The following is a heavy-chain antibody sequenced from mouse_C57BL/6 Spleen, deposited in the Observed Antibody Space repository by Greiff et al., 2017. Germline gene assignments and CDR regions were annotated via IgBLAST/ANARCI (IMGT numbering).Heavy chain of an antibody. J-gene: IGHJ2*01. Sequence: EVQRVESEGGLVQPGSSMKLSCTASGFTFSDYYMAWVRQVPEKGLEWVANINNDGSSTSYLDSLKSRFIFSSDNEKNILNLQMRRLKCEDADTYCCARAAYYSNYVYYFDYWGQGTTLTVSS. V-gene: IGHV5-16*01. CDR2: INNDGSST. CDR3: ARAAYYSNYVYYFDY. CDR1: GFTFSDYY. D-gene: IGHD2-5*01.